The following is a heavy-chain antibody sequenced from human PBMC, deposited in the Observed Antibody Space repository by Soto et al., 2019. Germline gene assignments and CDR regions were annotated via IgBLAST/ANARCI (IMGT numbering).Heavy chain of an antibody. CDR3: GRAGIIVLVAASRPLDH. J-gene: IGHJ4*02. V-gene: IGHV3-21*01. D-gene: IGHD2-15*01. CDR1: GFTFGSHS. Sequence: EVQMEESGGGLVKPGGSLRLSCVASGFTFGSHSMYWIRQAPGKGLEWVSSISGGSDYIFYADSVKGRFTISRDNAMNSLYLQMTSLRDEDTAVYYCGRAGIIVLVAASRPLDHWGQGTLVTVSS. CDR2: ISGGSDYI.